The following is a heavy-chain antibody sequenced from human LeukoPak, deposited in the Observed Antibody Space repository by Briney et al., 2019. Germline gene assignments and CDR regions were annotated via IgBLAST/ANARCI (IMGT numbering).Heavy chain of an antibody. D-gene: IGHD1-26*01. V-gene: IGHV3-11*05. J-gene: IGHJ4*02. CDR2: ISSTSAYT. Sequence: GGSLRLSCAASGLTFSDYYMTWIRQAPGEGLEWLSFISSTSAYTNYADSVRGRFTISRDNAKSSLYLQMNSLRAEDTAVYYCARAGGSYDYWGQGTLVTVSS. CDR3: ARAGGSYDY. CDR1: GLTFSDYY.